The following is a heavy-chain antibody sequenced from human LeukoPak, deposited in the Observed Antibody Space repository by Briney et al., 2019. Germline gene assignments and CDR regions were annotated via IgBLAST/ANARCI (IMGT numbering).Heavy chain of an antibody. D-gene: IGHD2-21*01. CDR2: IYYSGST. J-gene: IGHJ6*03. Sequence: SETLSLTCTVSGGSISSYYWSWIRQPPGKGLEWIGCIYYSGSTNYNPSLKSRVTISVDTSKNLFSLKLSSVTAADTAVYYCARGGDNPRGYYYYYMDVWGKGTTVTVSS. CDR1: GGSISSYY. V-gene: IGHV4-59*01. CDR3: ARGGDNPRGYYYYYMDV.